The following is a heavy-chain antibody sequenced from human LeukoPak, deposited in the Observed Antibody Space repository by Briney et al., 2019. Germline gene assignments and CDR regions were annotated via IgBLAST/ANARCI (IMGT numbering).Heavy chain of an antibody. V-gene: IGHV1-69*05. CDR1: GGTFSSYA. CDR2: IIPIFGTA. D-gene: IGHD3-22*01. Sequence: SVKVSCKASGGTFSSYAISWVRQAPGQGLEWIGRIIPIFGTANYAQKFQGRVTITTDESTSTAYMELSSLRSEDTAVYYCARDVKPLAYYDSSGYYVWGQGTLVTVSS. J-gene: IGHJ4*02. CDR3: ARDVKPLAYYDSSGYYV.